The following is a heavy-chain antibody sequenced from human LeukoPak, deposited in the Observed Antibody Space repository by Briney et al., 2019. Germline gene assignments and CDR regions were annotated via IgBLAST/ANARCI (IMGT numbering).Heavy chain of an antibody. V-gene: IGHV4-4*07. CDR3: ARDFLGAAAGRNNWFDP. J-gene: IGHJ5*02. CDR1: GGSISSYY. CDR2: LHTSGST. Sequence: SETLSLTCTVSGGSISSYYWSWIRQPAGEGLEWIGRLHTSGSTHYNPSLKSRVTISVDTSKNQFSLKLSSVTAADTAVYYCARDFLGAAAGRNNWFDPWGQGTLVTVSS. D-gene: IGHD6-13*01.